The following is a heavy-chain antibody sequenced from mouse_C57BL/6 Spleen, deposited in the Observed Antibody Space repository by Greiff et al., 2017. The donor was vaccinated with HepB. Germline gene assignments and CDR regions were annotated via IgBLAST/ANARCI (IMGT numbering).Heavy chain of an antibody. Sequence: EVQLQQSGAELVRPGASVKLSCTASGFNIKDDYMHWVKQRPEQGLEWIGWIDPENGDTEYASKFQGKATITADTSSNTAYLQLSSLTSEDTAVYYCTSYSNYLFAYWGQRTLVTVSA. CDR2: IDPENGDT. CDR3: TSYSNYLFAY. CDR1: GFNIKDDY. V-gene: IGHV14-4*01. J-gene: IGHJ3*01. D-gene: IGHD2-5*01.